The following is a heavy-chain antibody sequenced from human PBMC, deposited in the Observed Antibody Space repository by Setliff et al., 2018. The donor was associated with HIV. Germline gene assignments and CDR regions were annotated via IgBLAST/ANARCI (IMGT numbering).Heavy chain of an antibody. D-gene: IGHD6-13*01. CDR1: GFTFSTYW. V-gene: IGHV3-7*03. CDR2: INQDGSVT. J-gene: IGHJ3*02. Sequence: GESLKISCVASGFTFSTYWMSWVRQTPGKGLEFVANINQDGSVTNYVDSVKGRFTISRDNARNLVYLQMSSLRAEDTAAYYCARDPGYKSTWYGVFDIWGQGTMVTVSS. CDR3: ARDPGYKSTWYGVFDI.